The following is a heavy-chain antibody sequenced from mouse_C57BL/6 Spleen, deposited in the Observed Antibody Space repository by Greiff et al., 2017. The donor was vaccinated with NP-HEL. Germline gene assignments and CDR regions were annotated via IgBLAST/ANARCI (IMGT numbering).Heavy chain of an antibody. J-gene: IGHJ3*01. V-gene: IGHV1-80*01. Sequence: QVQLKQSGAELVKPGASVKISCKASGYAFSSYWMNWVKQRPGKGLEWIGQIYPGDGDTNYNGKFKGKATLTADKSSSTAYMQLSSLTSEDSAVYFCARGSSGFAWFAYWGQGTLVTVSA. D-gene: IGHD3-2*02. CDR3: ARGSSGFAWFAY. CDR2: IYPGDGDT. CDR1: GYAFSSYW.